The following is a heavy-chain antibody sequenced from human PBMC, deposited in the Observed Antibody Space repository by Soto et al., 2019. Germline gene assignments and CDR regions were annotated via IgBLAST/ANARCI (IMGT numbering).Heavy chain of an antibody. Sequence: GGSLRLSCAASGFTFSSYWMHWVRQAPGKGLVWVSRINSDGSSTSYADSVKGRFTISRDNAKNTLYLQMNSLRAEDTAVYYCARGSYSSGWYLSFAFDIWGQGTMVTVSS. D-gene: IGHD6-19*01. CDR1: GFTFSSYW. CDR2: INSDGSST. J-gene: IGHJ3*02. CDR3: ARGSYSSGWYLSFAFDI. V-gene: IGHV3-74*01.